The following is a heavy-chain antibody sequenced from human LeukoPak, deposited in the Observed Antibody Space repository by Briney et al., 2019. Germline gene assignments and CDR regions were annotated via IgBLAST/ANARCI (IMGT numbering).Heavy chain of an antibody. D-gene: IGHD2-21*02. J-gene: IGHJ4*02. CDR2: IPDDGSKT. Sequence: PGQSLTLSWAASGLTFTHFAIHWVRQAPGKGLEWVALIPDDGSKTTYVDSVKGRFTISRDNSKNTLYLQMNSLRAEDTSICYCAREEYGDYYFVHWGQGALVSVSS. CDR3: AREEYGDYYFVH. V-gene: IGHV3-30-3*01. CDR1: GLTFTHFA.